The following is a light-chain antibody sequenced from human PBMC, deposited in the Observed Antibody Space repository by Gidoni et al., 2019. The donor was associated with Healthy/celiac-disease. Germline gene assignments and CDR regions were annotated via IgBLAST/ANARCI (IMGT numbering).Light chain of an antibody. CDR1: SSDVVGYNY. Sequence: HSPLTQPASASSSPGPSITISCPGTSSDVVGYNYVSWYQQHPGKAPKLMIYDVSNRPSGVSNRFSGSKSGNTASLTISGLQAEDEADYYCSSYTSSSTLGYVFGTGTKVTVL. CDR2: DVS. V-gene: IGLV2-14*01. J-gene: IGLJ1*01. CDR3: SSYTSSSTLGYV.